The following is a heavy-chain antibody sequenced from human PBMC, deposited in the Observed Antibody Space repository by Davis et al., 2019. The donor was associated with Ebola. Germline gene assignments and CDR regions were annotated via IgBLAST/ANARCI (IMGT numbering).Heavy chain of an antibody. CDR3: AGRTYGSGSF. Sequence: GGSLRLSCAASGFTFSSYSMNWVRQAPGKGLEWVSYISISSRTIYYADSVKGRFTISRDNSRSTLYLQMNSLRADDTAVYYCAGRTYGSGSFWGQGTLVTVSS. CDR2: ISISSRTI. J-gene: IGHJ4*02. D-gene: IGHD3-10*01. CDR1: GFTFSSYS. V-gene: IGHV3-48*01.